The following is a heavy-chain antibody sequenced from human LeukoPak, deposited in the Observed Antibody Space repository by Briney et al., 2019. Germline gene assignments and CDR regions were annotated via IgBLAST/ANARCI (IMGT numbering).Heavy chain of an antibody. CDR3: ARVDALQGDNDFWHGYLYYFDQ. CDR2: ISYDGSNK. CDR1: GFTFSNYA. D-gene: IGHD3-3*01. V-gene: IGHV3-30*04. J-gene: IGHJ4*02. Sequence: GRSLRLSCAASGFTFSNYAMHWVRQAPGKGLEWVAVISYDGSNKYYADSVKGRFTISRDNAKNSVYLQMNSLRSEDTAVYYCARVDALQGDNDFWHGYLYYFDQWGQGPLVTVSS.